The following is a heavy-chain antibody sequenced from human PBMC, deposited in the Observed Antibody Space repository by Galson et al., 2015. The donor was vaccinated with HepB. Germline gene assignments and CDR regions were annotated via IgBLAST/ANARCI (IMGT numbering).Heavy chain of an antibody. CDR2: IRSKANSYAT. CDR3: TSPGGRYSSPPRTDY. D-gene: IGHD6-13*01. V-gene: IGHV3-73*01. J-gene: IGHJ4*02. CDR1: GFTFSGSA. Sequence: SLRLSCAASGFTFSGSAMHWVRQASGKGLEWVGRIRSKANSYATAYAASVKGRFTISRDDSKNTAYLQMNSLKTEDTAVYYCTSPGGRYSSPPRTDYWGQGTLVTVSS.